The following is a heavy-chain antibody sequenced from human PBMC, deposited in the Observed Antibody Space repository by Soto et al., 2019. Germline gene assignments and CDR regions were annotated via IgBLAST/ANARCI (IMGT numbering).Heavy chain of an antibody. J-gene: IGHJ6*02. Sequence: GGSLRLSCAASGFTFSSYSMNWVRQAPGKGLEWVSSISSSSSSYIYYADSVKGRFTISRDNAKNSLYLQMNSLRAEDTAVYYCARDLTGLDILTGYYTHYYYGMDVWGQGTTVTVSS. CDR3: ARDLTGLDILTGYYTHYYYGMDV. CDR1: GFTFSSYS. CDR2: ISSSSSSYI. V-gene: IGHV3-21*01. D-gene: IGHD3-9*01.